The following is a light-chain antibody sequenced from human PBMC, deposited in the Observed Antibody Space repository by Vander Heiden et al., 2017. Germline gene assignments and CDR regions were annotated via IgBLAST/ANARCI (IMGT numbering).Light chain of an antibody. V-gene: IGKV1-39*01. Sequence: DIQMTQSSSSLSASVGDRMTITCRKSQSISIYLNWFQQKPGKGPKVLIYDATSLQSVAPSRISGSGSGTEFTLTISSLQTEDFATYYCQQNYVMPWTFGQGAKVEI. CDR3: QQNYVMPWT. CDR1: QSISIY. CDR2: DAT. J-gene: IGKJ1*01.